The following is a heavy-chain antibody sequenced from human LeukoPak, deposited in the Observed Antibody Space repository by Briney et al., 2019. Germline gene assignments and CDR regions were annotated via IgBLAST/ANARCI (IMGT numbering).Heavy chain of an antibody. J-gene: IGHJ1*01. CDR1: GFTFSNFA. D-gene: IGHD6-19*01. V-gene: IGHV3-23*01. Sequence: GGSLRLSCTASGFTFSNFAMSWVRQDPGLGLQWVSSISGSGDSTFYADSVKGRFTISRDNSKNTLYLQMNNLRVDDTATYYCAKDFGIAVADTFQFWGQGTLVTVS. CDR2: ISGSGDST. CDR3: AKDFGIAVADTFQF.